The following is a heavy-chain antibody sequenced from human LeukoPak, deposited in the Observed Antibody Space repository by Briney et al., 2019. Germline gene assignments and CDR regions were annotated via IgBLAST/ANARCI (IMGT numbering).Heavy chain of an antibody. J-gene: IGHJ3*02. CDR1: GFTFSSYG. Sequence: GGSLRLSCAASGFTFSSYGMHWVRQAPGKGLEWVTFIRYDGSNKYYADSVKGRFTISRDNSKNTLYLQMNSLRAEDTAVYYCAKAPRKAAAGHDAFDIWGQGTMVTVSS. D-gene: IGHD6-13*01. CDR2: IRYDGSNK. CDR3: AKAPRKAAAGHDAFDI. V-gene: IGHV3-30*02.